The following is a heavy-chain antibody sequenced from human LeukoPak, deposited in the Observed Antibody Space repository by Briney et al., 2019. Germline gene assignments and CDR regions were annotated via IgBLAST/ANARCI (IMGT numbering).Heavy chain of an antibody. CDR2: ITSSGNTM. CDR1: GFTFSSYE. J-gene: IGHJ4*02. D-gene: IGHD3-22*01. CDR3: ASGGPHYYDTSGYYGIDY. Sequence: PGGSLRLSCAASGFTFSSYEMNWVRQAPGKGLEWVSFITSSGNTMYYADSVKGRFTISRDNAKNSLYLQMNSLRAEDSAVYYCASGGPHYYDTSGYYGIDYWGQGSLVTVSS. V-gene: IGHV3-48*03.